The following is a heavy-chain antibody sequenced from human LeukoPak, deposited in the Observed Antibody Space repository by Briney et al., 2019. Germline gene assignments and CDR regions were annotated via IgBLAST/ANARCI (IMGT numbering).Heavy chain of an antibody. CDR1: GFTFSTYA. Sequence: GGSLRLSCAASGFTFSTYAMSWVRQAPGKGLEWVSTISGSADRTFYADAVKGRFTISRDNSKNTLYLQMNSLRAEDTAVYYCARPGSGGWGVFDMWGQGTTVIVSS. J-gene: IGHJ3*02. CDR2: ISGSADRT. D-gene: IGHD3-10*01. CDR3: ARPGSGGWGVFDM. V-gene: IGHV3-23*01.